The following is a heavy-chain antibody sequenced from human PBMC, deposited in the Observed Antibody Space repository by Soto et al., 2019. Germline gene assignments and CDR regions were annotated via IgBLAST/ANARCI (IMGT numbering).Heavy chain of an antibody. D-gene: IGHD1-26*01. CDR1: GFTFSSYG. CDR3: AKVGRRWYFDL. J-gene: IGHJ2*01. Sequence: QVQLVESGGGVVQPGRSLRLSCAASGFTFSSYGMHWVRQAPGKGLEWVAVISYDGSNKYYADSVKGRFTISRDNSKNTLYLQMNSLRAEDTAVYYCAKVGRRWYFDLWGRGTLVTVSS. V-gene: IGHV3-30*18. CDR2: ISYDGSNK.